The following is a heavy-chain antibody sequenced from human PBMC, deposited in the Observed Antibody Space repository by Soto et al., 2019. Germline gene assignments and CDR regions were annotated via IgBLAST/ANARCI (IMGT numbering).Heavy chain of an antibody. CDR3: EAWGT. Sequence: EVQLVESGGGLVHPGGSLRLYCAASGFTFSSYDMNWVRQAPGKGLEWVSYNSSSSRAAHYADSVRGRFTICRDNAKNSLYLQMNNLRDEDAAVYYCEAWGTWGQGTLVTVSS. CDR1: GFTFSSYD. J-gene: IGHJ5*02. D-gene: IGHD3-16*01. CDR2: NSSSSRAA. V-gene: IGHV3-48*02.